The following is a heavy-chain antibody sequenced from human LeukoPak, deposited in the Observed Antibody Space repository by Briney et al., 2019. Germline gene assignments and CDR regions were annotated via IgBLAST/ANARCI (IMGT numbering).Heavy chain of an antibody. J-gene: IGHJ4*02. Sequence: PGGSLRLSCAASGFTFSSYEMNWVRQAPGKGLEWLSCITSGSAMHYADSVKGRFTIARDNAKNSLYLHMSSLRADDTAIYYCATVGGGSYLAYWGQGTLVTVSS. CDR3: ATVGGGSYLAY. CDR1: GFTFSSYE. D-gene: IGHD1-26*01. V-gene: IGHV3-48*03. CDR2: ITSGSAM.